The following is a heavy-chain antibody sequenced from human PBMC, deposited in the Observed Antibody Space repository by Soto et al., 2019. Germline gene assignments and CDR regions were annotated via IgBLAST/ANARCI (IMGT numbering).Heavy chain of an antibody. CDR3: ARIQGRSIAAAGPDY. J-gene: IGHJ4*02. Sequence: SETLSLTCAVSGGSISSSNWWSWVRQPPGKGLEWIGEIYHSGSTNYNPSLKSRVTISVDKSKNQFSLKLSSVTAADTAVYYCARIQGRSIAAAGPDYWGQGTLVTSPQ. CDR2: IYHSGST. CDR1: GGSISSSNW. D-gene: IGHD6-13*01. V-gene: IGHV4-4*02.